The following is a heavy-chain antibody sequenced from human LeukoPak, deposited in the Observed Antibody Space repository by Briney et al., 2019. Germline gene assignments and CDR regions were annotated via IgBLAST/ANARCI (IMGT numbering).Heavy chain of an antibody. CDR1: GNIFTGHY. J-gene: IGHJ3*02. CDR2: INPKTGGT. Sequence: GASVKVSCKASGNIFTGHYMNWVRQAPGQGLEWMGRINPKTGGTNFAQNFQGRVTMTRDTSISTGYMELTRLRPDDTAVYYCARVGDGLNDAFDIWGQGTMVTVSS. V-gene: IGHV1-2*06. CDR3: ARVGDGLNDAFDI. D-gene: IGHD5-24*01.